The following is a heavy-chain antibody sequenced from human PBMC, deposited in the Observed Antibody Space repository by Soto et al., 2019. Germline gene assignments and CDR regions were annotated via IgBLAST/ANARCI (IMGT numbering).Heavy chain of an antibody. D-gene: IGHD3-16*02. CDR2: IYYSGST. CDR3: AKGGVIVNPSFDY. J-gene: IGHJ4*02. Sequence: QLQLQESGPGLVKPSETLSLTCTVSGGSISSSSYYWGWIRQPPGKGLEWIGGIYYSGSTYYNPSLKSRVTISVDTSKNHFSLKLSSVTAADTAVYYCAKGGVIVNPSFDYWGQGTLVTVSS. V-gene: IGHV4-39*01. CDR1: GGSISSSSYY.